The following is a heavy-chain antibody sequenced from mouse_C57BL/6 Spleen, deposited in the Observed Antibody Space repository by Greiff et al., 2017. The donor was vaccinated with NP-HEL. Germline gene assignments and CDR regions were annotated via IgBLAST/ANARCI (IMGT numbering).Heavy chain of an antibody. CDR1: GYTFTSYW. V-gene: IGHV1-55*01. CDR2: IYPGSGST. D-gene: IGHD2-3*01. Sequence: QVQLQQPGAELVKPGASVKMSCKASGYTFTSYWITWVKQKPGQGLEWIGDIYPGSGSTNYNEKFKSKATLTVDTSSSTAYMQLSSLTSEDSAVYYCARSLYDGYWFAYWGQGTLVTVSA. CDR3: ARSLYDGYWFAY. J-gene: IGHJ3*01.